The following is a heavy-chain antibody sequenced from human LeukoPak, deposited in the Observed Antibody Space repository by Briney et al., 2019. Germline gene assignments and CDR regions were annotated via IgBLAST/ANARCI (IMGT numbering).Heavy chain of an antibody. CDR1: GFTFSSYA. CDR2: ISGSGNST. V-gene: IGHV3-23*01. CDR3: AILYSSSPLDY. D-gene: IGHD6-6*01. Sequence: GGSLGLSCAASGFTFSSYAMNWVRQAPGKGLEWVSTISGSGNSTYYADSVKSRFTISRDNSKNTLYLQMNSLRAEDTAIYYCAILYSSSPLDYWDQGTLVTVSS. J-gene: IGHJ4*02.